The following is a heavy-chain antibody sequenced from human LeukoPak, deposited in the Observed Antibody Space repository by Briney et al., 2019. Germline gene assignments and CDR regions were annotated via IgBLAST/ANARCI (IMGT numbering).Heavy chain of an antibody. CDR3: ARPAPLTGVNAFDI. V-gene: IGHV1-58*02. J-gene: IGHJ3*02. CDR1: GFTFTSSA. CDR2: IVVGSGNT. Sequence: SVKVSCKASGFTFTSSATQWVRQARGQRLEWIGWIVVGSGNTNYAQKFQERVTITRDMSTSTAYMELSSLRSEDTAVYYCARPAPLTGVNAFDIWGQGTMVTVSS. D-gene: IGHD2-8*02.